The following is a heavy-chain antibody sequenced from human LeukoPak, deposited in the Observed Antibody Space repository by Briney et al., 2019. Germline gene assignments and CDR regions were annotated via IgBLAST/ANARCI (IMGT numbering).Heavy chain of an antibody. D-gene: IGHD6-13*01. Sequence: SQTLSLTCAISGDSVSRDTAAWNWVRQSPSRGLEWLGRTYYRSKWYNDYAVSVKSRITINPDTSKDQFSLQLNSVTPEDTAVYYCARDRGGSSWYYFDNWGQGSLVTVSS. CDR2: TYYRSKWYN. J-gene: IGHJ4*02. CDR1: GDSVSRDTAA. V-gene: IGHV6-1*01. CDR3: ARDRGGSSWYYFDN.